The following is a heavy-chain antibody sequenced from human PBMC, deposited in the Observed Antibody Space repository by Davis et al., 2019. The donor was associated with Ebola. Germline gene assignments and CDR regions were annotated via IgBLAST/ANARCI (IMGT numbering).Heavy chain of an antibody. V-gene: IGHV4-34*01. CDR1: GGSFSGYY. Sequence: SETLSLTCAVYGGSFSGYYWNWIRQPPGKGLEWIGEINHNGVTNYNPSLESRVTISVDTAKNQFSLKLTSVTAADTAVYYCARQHSSGWYGGWFDPWGQGTLVTVSS. D-gene: IGHD6-19*01. CDR2: INHNGVT. CDR3: ARQHSSGWYGGWFDP. J-gene: IGHJ5*02.